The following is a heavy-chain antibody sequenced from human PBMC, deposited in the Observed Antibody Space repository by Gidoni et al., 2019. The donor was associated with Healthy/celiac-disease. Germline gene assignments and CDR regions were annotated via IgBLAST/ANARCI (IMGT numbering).Heavy chain of an antibody. CDR3: AREEGYCSSTSCPPNQGRDAFDI. Sequence: QVQLVQSGAEVKKPGSSVKVSCKASGGTFSSYAISWVRQAPGQGLEWMGRIIPILGIANYAQKFQGRVTITADKSTSTAYMELSSLRSEDTAVYYCAREEGYCSSTSCPPNQGRDAFDIWGQGTMVTVSS. CDR1: GGTFSSYA. V-gene: IGHV1-69*04. D-gene: IGHD2-2*01. J-gene: IGHJ3*02. CDR2: IIPILGIA.